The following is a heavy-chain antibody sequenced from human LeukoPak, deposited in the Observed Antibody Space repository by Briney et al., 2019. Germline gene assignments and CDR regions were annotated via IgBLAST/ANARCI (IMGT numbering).Heavy chain of an antibody. V-gene: IGHV3-11*06. CDR2: ISSGSSYT. Sequence: PGGSLRLSCAASGFTFCDYYMSWVRQAPGKGLEWVSYISSGSSYTNYADSVKGRFTISRDNAKNSLYLQMNSLRAEDTAVYYCARDWPGGSSSRTDYWGQGTLVTVSS. CDR1: GFTFCDYY. D-gene: IGHD6-13*01. J-gene: IGHJ4*02. CDR3: ARDWPGGSSSRTDY.